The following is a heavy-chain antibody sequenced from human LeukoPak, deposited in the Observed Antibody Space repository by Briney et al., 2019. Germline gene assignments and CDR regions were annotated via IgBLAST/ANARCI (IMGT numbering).Heavy chain of an antibody. CDR2: ISSSSSYI. J-gene: IGHJ3*02. V-gene: IGHV3-21*01. CDR3: ARHGAMAGAFDI. CDR1: GFTFSSYS. Sequence: GGSLRLSCAASGFTFSSYSMNWVRQAPGKGLEWVSSISSSSSYIYYADSVKGRFTISRDNAKNSLYLQMNSLRAEDTAVYYCARHGAMAGAFDIWGQGTMVTVSS. D-gene: IGHD5-18*01.